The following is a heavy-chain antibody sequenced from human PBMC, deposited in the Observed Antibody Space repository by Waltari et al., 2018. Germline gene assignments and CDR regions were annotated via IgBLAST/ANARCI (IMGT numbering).Heavy chain of an antibody. CDR1: GGSISSYY. D-gene: IGHD3-10*01. V-gene: IGHV4-59*01. CDR2: IYYSGST. Sequence: QVQLQESGPGLVKPSETLSLTCTVSGGSISSYYWSWIRQPPGKGLEWIWYIYYSGSTNYNPSLKSRVTISVDTSKNQFSLKLSSVTAADTAVYYCARADEYYYGSGSGGFDYWGQGTLVTVSS. J-gene: IGHJ4*02. CDR3: ARADEYYYGSGSGGFDY.